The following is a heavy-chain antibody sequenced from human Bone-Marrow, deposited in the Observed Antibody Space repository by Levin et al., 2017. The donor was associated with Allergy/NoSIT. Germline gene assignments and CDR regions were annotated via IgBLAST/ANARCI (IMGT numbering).Heavy chain of an antibody. D-gene: IGHD3-10*01. Sequence: GGSLRLSCTGSGFIFSSYGMNWVRQAPGKGLEWVSGISGNIVNAYYADSVKGRFTVSRDNSKSTLYLQLNNLRVGDTAMYYCAKDRGFGSGTYGAFDFWGQVTMVTVSS. CDR3: AKDRGFGSGTYGAFDF. CDR1: GFIFSSYG. V-gene: IGHV3-23*01. J-gene: IGHJ3*01. CDR2: ISGNIVNA.